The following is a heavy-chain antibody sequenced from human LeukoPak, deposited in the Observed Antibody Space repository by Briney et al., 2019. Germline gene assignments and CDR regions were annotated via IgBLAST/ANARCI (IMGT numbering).Heavy chain of an antibody. CDR1: GFTFDAYG. V-gene: IGHV3-20*04. CDR2: INWNGGST. Sequence: PGGSLRLSCAASGFTFDAYGMSWVRQAPGKGLEWVSGINWNGGSTGYADSVKGRFTISRDNAKNSLYLQMNSLRAEDTALYYCAGGRYSSSWYKFDYWGQGTLVTVSS. D-gene: IGHD6-13*01. J-gene: IGHJ4*02. CDR3: AGGRYSSSWYKFDY.